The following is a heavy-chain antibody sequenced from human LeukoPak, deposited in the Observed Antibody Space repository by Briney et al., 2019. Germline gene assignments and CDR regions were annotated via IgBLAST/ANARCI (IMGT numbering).Heavy chain of an antibody. D-gene: IGHD3-22*01. CDR2: IYLNDYK. CDR1: GFSLRTGGVG. J-gene: IGHJ4*02. CDR3: AHLTYYYDSSGHPDY. Sequence: SGPTLLQPTRTLTLTCTLSGFSLRTGGVGVGWIRQPTGKDLEWLTLIYLNDYKRYTPSLKTTLTITKDTSNNQVVLTMTNMDPVDTSTYYCAHLTYYYDSSGHPDYWGQGTLVTVSP. V-gene: IGHV2-5*01.